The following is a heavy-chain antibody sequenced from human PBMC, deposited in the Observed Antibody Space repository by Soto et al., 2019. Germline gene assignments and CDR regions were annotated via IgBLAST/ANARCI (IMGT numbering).Heavy chain of an antibody. V-gene: IGHV1-69*13. CDR1: GGTFSSYA. CDR3: ARDPWSGTPRWFDP. Sequence: GASVKVSCKASGGTFSSYAISWVRQAPGQGLEWMGGIIPIFGTANYAQKFQGRVTITADESTSTAYMELSSLRSEDTAVYYCARDPWSGTPRWFDPWGQGTLVTVSS. CDR2: IIPIFGTA. J-gene: IGHJ5*02. D-gene: IGHD3-10*01.